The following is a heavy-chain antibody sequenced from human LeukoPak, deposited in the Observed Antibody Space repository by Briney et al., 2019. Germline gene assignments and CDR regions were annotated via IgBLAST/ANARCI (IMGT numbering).Heavy chain of an antibody. CDR1: GGSMSSYY. Sequence: SETLSLTCTVSGGSMSSYYWSWIRQPPGKGLEWIGYIYYSGSTNYNPSLKSRVTVSVDTSKNQFSLKLSSVTAADTAVYYCARDRCSGGSCHSGYWGQGTLVTVSS. D-gene: IGHD2-15*01. V-gene: IGHV4-59*01. J-gene: IGHJ4*02. CDR3: ARDRCSGGSCHSGY. CDR2: IYYSGST.